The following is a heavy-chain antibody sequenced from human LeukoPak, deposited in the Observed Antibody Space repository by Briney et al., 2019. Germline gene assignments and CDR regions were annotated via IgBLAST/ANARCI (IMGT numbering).Heavy chain of an antibody. CDR2: IIPIFGPT. CDR3: ARISWSGSYFSAV. Sequence: SVKVSCKASGGTFSSYAIYWVRQAPGQGLEWMGGIIPIFGPTNYAQKFQGRVTITTDESTGYMELSSLRSADTAVYYCARISWSGSYFSAVWGQGTLVTVPS. D-gene: IGHD1-26*01. CDR1: GGTFSSYA. J-gene: IGHJ4*02. V-gene: IGHV1-69*05.